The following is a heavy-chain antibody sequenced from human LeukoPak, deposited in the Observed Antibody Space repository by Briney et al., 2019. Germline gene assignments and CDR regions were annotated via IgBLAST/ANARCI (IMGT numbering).Heavy chain of an antibody. CDR2: IIPIFGTA. V-gene: IGHV1-69*05. CDR3: ARDVLWFGKDAFDI. Sequence: ASVKVSCKASGGTFSSYAISGVRQAPGQGVEWMVGIIPIFGTANYAQKFQGRVTMTRDMSTSTVYMELSSLRSEDTAVYYCARDVLWFGKDAFDIWGQGTMVTVSS. D-gene: IGHD3-10*01. CDR1: GGTFSSYA. J-gene: IGHJ3*02.